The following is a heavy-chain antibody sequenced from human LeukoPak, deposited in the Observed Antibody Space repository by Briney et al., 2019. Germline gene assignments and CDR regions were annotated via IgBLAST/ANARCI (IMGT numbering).Heavy chain of an antibody. CDR3: ARVRVTANRPYYFDY. D-gene: IGHD2-21*02. J-gene: IGHJ4*02. CDR2: INWNGGST. V-gene: IGHV3-20*04. CDR1: GFTFDDYG. Sequence: GGSLRLSCAASGFTFDDYGMSWVRQAPGKGLEWVPGINWNGGSTGYADSVKGRFTISRDNAKNSLYLQMNSLRAEDTALYYCARVRVTANRPYYFDYWGQGTLVTVSS.